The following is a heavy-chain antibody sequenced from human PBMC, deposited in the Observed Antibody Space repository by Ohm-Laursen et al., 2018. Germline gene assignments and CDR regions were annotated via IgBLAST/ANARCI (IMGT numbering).Heavy chain of an antibody. V-gene: IGHV3-33*01. CDR1: GFTFSSYG. J-gene: IGHJ4*02. Sequence: SLRLSCAASGFTFSSYGMHWVRQAPGKGLEWVAVIWYDGSNKYYADSVKGRFTISRDNADNSLYLQMNSLRAEDTAVYYCARLSRGAFDYWGQGALVTVSS. D-gene: IGHD3-10*01. CDR3: ARLSRGAFDY. CDR2: IWYDGSNK.